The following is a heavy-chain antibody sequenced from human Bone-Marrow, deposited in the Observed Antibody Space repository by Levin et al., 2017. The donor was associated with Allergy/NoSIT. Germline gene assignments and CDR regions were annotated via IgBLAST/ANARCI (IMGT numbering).Heavy chain of an antibody. V-gene: IGHV1-69*06. D-gene: IGHD2-21*02. J-gene: IGHJ4*02. CDR3: ARGLTTTASLVWVGDY. CDR1: GGSFSDYA. Sequence: SVKVSCKASGGSFSDYAISWVRQVPGQGLEWVGGIIPYFGTPNYAPKFQGRVTITADKSTNTAYMGLSSLRSDDTAIFYCARGLTTTASLVWVGDYWGQGTLVTVSS. CDR2: IIPYFGTP.